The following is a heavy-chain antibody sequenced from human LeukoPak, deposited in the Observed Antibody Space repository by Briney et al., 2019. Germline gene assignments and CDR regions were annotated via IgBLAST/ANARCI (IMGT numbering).Heavy chain of an antibody. CDR2: IYYSGST. D-gene: IGHD5-12*01. J-gene: IGHJ3*02. CDR3: ATQVATRAPGAFDI. CDR1: GGSISSYY. Sequence: SETLSLTCTVSGGSISSYYWSWIRQPPGKGLEWIGYIYYSGSTNYNPSLKSRVTISVDTSKNQFSPKLSSVTAADTAVYYCATQVATRAPGAFDIWGQGTMVTVSS. V-gene: IGHV4-59*08.